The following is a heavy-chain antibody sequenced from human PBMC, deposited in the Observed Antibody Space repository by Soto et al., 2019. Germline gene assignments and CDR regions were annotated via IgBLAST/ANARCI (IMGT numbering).Heavy chain of an antibody. CDR2: IYDSGGS. CDR1: GASISSGDYF. CDR3: ARSTMVRGATYGMDV. Sequence: SETLSLTCTVSGASISSGDYFWSWIRQSPGKGLEWIGYIYDSGGSYYNPSLKSRVTMSVDTSKNQFSLKLSSVTAADTAVYYCARSTMVRGATYGMDVWGQGTTVTVSS. V-gene: IGHV4-30-4*01. J-gene: IGHJ6*02. D-gene: IGHD3-10*01.